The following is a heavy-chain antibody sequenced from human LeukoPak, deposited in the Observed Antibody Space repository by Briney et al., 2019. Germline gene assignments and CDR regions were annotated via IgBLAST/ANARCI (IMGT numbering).Heavy chain of an antibody. CDR2: ISYDGNNK. J-gene: IGHJ4*02. Sequence: GGSLRLSCAASGFTFSSYAMCWVRQAPGKGLEWVAVISYDGNNKYYADSVKGRFTISRDDSKNTLSLQMNSLRAEDTAVYYCARGAPERISSSTNYYFDYWGQGTLVTVSS. D-gene: IGHD6-6*01. CDR3: ARGAPERISSSTNYYFDY. CDR1: GFTFSSYA. V-gene: IGHV3-30-3*01.